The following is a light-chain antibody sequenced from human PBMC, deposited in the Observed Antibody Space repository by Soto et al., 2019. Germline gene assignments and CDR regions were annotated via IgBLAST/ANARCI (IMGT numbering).Light chain of an antibody. Sequence: DIVLTQSPGTLSLSPGERATLSCRASQSVRSRYLAWYQQKAGQAPRLLIYDASRRATGIPDRFSGSGSGTDFTLTISILAPEDFAVYYCQQYGSSVTFGGGTKVEIK. J-gene: IGKJ4*01. CDR3: QQYGSSVT. CDR2: DAS. CDR1: QSVRSRY. V-gene: IGKV3-20*01.